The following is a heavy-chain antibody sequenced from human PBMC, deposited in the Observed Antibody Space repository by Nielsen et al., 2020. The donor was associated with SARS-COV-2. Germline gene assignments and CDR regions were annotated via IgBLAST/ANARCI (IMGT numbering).Heavy chain of an antibody. V-gene: IGHV3-21*01. CDR1: GFTFSGYT. CDR2: ISSSSSQV. Sequence: GESLKISCAASGFTFSGYTMNWVRQAPGKGLEWVSSISSSSSQVFYADSLKGRFTISRDNAKNSLYLQMNSLRAEDTAVYYCAGVWNYDFNYDYMDVWGKGTTITVSS. D-gene: IGHD1-7*01. J-gene: IGHJ6*03. CDR3: AGVWNYDFNYDYMDV.